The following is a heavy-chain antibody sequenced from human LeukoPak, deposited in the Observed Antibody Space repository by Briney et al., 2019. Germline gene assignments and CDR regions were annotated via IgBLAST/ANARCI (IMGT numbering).Heavy chain of an antibody. Sequence: SQTLSLNCTVSGGSISSGDYYWSWIRQPPGKGLEWIGYIYYSGSTYYNPSLKSRVTISVDTSKNQFSLKLSSVTAADTAVYYCARGITMIDRAAFDIWGQGTMVTVSS. CDR1: GGSISSGDYY. D-gene: IGHD3-22*01. CDR3: ARGITMIDRAAFDI. V-gene: IGHV4-30-4*08. CDR2: IYYSGST. J-gene: IGHJ3*02.